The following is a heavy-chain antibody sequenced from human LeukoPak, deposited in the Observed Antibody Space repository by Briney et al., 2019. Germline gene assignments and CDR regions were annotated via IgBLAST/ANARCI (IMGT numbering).Heavy chain of an antibody. Sequence: PGGSLRLSCAASGFTFSSHWMSWVRQAPGKGLEWVANIKQDGSEKYYVDSVKGRFTIPRDNAKNSLYLQMNSLRAEDTAVYYCARARTERVGATTEYYFDYWGQGTLVTVSS. D-gene: IGHD1-26*01. CDR1: GFTFSSHW. J-gene: IGHJ4*02. V-gene: IGHV3-7*03. CDR2: IKQDGSEK. CDR3: ARARTERVGATTEYYFDY.